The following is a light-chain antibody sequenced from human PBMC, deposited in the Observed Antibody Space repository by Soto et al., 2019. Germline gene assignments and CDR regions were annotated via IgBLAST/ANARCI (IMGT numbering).Light chain of an antibody. CDR1: QSINNC. J-gene: IGKJ4*01. Sequence: FPVTKSPSTVSASVADRDTITCRASQSINNCLAWYQQKPGKAPKFLIYDASNLESGVPSRFSGSASGTEFTLTISSLQPDDFATYYCQQYDNYPLTFGGGTKVDIK. CDR3: QQYDNYPLT. V-gene: IGKV1-5*01. CDR2: DAS.